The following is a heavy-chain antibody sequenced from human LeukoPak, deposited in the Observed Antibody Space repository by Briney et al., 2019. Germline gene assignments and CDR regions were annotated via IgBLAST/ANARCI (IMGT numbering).Heavy chain of an antibody. CDR2: ISGYNGDT. Sequence: ASVKVSCKAFAFSFVSFGFNWVRQAPGQGLEWMGWISGYNGDTKYARKFQGRVTMTTDTSTSTAYMELRSLRSDDTAVYYCARGTWETAARPYSFDTWGQGTLVTVTS. V-gene: IGHV1-18*01. CDR3: ARGTWETAARPYSFDT. CDR1: AFSFVSFG. D-gene: IGHD1-26*01. J-gene: IGHJ4*02.